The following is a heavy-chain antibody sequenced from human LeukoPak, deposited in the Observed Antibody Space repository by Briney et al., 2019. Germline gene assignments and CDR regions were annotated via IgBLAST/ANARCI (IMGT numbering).Heavy chain of an antibody. D-gene: IGHD6-19*01. CDR2: IIPMFGTA. CDR1: GGTFSSYA. V-gene: IGHV1-69*05. CDR3: ARTLVRYSSGWQKYYFDY. J-gene: IGHJ4*02. Sequence: GASVKVSCKASGGTFSSYAISWVRQAPGQGLEWMGGIIPMFGTANYAQKFQGRVTITTDESTSTAYMELSSLRSEDTAVYYCARTLVRYSSGWQKYYFDYWGQGTLVTVSS.